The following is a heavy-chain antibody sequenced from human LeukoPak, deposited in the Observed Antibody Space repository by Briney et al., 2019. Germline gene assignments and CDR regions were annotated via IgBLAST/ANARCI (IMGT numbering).Heavy chain of an antibody. CDR2: IYYSGST. CDR1: GGSISSYY. CDR3: ARTYGSSGLGYFDL. Sequence: SETLSLTCTVSGGSISSYYWSWIRQPPGKGLEWIGYIYYSGSTNYSPSLKSRLTISVDTSQNQFSLKLSSVTAADTAVYYCARTYGSSGLGYFDLWGRGTLVTVSS. J-gene: IGHJ2*01. V-gene: IGHV4-59*01. D-gene: IGHD6-13*01.